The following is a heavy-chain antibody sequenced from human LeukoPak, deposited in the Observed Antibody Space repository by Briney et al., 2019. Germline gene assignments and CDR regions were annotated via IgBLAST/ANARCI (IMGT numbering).Heavy chain of an antibody. D-gene: IGHD3-3*01. CDR2: IKQDGGEK. J-gene: IGHJ6*02. V-gene: IGHV3-7*03. Sequence: GGSLRLSCAASGFTFSSYWMSWVRQAPGKGLEWVANIKQDGGEKYYVDSVEGRFTISRDNAKNSLYLQMNSLRAEDTAVYYCARVRKTNPDDDFWSGYYYYYGMDVWGQGTTVTVSS. CDR1: GFTFSSYW. CDR3: ARVRKTNPDDDFWSGYYYYYGMDV.